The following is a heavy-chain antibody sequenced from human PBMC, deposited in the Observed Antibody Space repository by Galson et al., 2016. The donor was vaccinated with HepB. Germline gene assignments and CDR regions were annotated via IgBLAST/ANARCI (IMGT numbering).Heavy chain of an antibody. CDR2: ISSRGRVK. V-gene: IGHV3-11*01. CDR3: VRGKTGSYVDF. J-gene: IGHJ4*02. CDR1: GFIFSDYY. Sequence: SLRLSCARSGFIFSDYYMSWIRQAPGKGLEWVSDISSRGRVKYEAESVRGRFTVSRENANNSLYLQMNNLGADDTADYYCVRGKTGSYVDFWGQGVLVIVSS. D-gene: IGHD1-26*01.